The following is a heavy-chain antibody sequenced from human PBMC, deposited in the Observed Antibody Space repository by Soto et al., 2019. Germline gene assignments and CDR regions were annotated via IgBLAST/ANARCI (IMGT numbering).Heavy chain of an antibody. CDR2: ISGSGGST. J-gene: IGHJ6*02. CDR3: AARLWDYGDYQSYYYYGMDV. D-gene: IGHD4-17*01. CDR1: GFTFSSYA. V-gene: IGHV3-23*01. Sequence: PGGSLRRSCAASGFTFSSYAMSWVRQAPGKGLEWVSAISGSGGSTYYADSVKGRFTISRDNSKNTLYLQMNSLRAEDTAVYYCAARLWDYGDYQSYYYYGMDVWGQGTTVTVSS.